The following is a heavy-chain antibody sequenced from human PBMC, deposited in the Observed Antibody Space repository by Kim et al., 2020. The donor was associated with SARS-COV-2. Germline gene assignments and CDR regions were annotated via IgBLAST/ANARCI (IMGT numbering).Heavy chain of an antibody. Sequence: TYNPSLKSRVTISVDTSKNQFALKLRSVTAADTAVYYCARDVAAAGKIDYWGQGTLVTVSS. D-gene: IGHD6-13*01. CDR3: ARDVAAAGKIDY. J-gene: IGHJ4*02. V-gene: IGHV4-59*01.